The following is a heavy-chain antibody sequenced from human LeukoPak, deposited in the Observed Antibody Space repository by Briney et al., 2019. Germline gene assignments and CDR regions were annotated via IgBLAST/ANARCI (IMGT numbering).Heavy chain of an antibody. V-gene: IGHV1-24*01. D-gene: IGHD3-22*01. CDR3: ARVPPYYYDSSGYAGY. J-gene: IGHJ4*02. CDR2: FDPEDGET. Sequence: ASVKDSCKVSGYTLTELSMHWVRQAPGKGLEWMGGFDPEDGETIYAQKFQGRVTMTRDMSTSTVYMELRSLRSDDTAVYYCARVPPYYYDSSGYAGYWGQGTLVTVSS. CDR1: GYTLTELS.